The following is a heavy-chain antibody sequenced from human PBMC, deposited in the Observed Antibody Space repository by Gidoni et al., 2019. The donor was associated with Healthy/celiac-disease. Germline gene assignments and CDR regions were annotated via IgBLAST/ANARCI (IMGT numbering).Heavy chain of an antibody. J-gene: IGHJ4*02. D-gene: IGHD4-17*01. CDR1: TCGGYY. CDR3: ARGLDYGGNRKVDY. V-gene: IGHV4-31*02. CDR2: IYYSGST. Sequence: TCGGYYWSWIRQHPGKGLAWIGYIYYSGSTYYNPSLKSRVTISVDTSKNQFSLKLSSVTAADTAVYYCARGLDYGGNRKVDYWGQGTLVTVSS.